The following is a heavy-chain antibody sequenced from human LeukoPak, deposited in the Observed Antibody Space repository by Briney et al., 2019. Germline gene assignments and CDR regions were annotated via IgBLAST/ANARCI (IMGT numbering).Heavy chain of an antibody. V-gene: IGHV1-46*01. CDR3: ARTAARRFDY. Sequence: EASVKVSCKASGYTFTSYYMHWVRQAPGQGLEWMGIINPTGGSTTYAQKFQGRVTMTRDTSTSTVYMELSSLRSDDTAVYYCARTAARRFDYWGQGTLVTVSS. CDR1: GYTFTSYY. CDR2: INPTGGST. J-gene: IGHJ4*02. D-gene: IGHD6-6*01.